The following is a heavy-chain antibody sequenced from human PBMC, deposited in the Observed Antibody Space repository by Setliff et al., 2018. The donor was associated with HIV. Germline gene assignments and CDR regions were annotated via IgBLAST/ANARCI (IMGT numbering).Heavy chain of an antibody. CDR2: IYTGGRT. CDR1: DDSISSNY. J-gene: IGHJ4*02. Sequence: KPSETLSLTCTVSDDSISSNYWSWIRQSAGKGLEWVGRIYTGGRTNYNPSLKGRVTMSVDTSKNQFSLNLSSVTAADTAVYYCARTGGFIMELSHWGQGALVTVSS. D-gene: IGHD1-7*01. CDR3: ARTGGFIMELSH. V-gene: IGHV4-4*07.